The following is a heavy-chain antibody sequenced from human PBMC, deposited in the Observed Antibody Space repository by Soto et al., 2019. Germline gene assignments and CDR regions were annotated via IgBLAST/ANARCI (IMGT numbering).Heavy chain of an antibody. CDR2: INANNGNP. J-gene: IGHJ4*02. CDR1: GYTFTTYD. V-gene: IGHV1-3*01. Sequence: QVLLVQSGAEVKKPGASVQISCKASGYTFTTYDMHWVRQAPGQRLEWMGSINANNGNPKYSQRFQGRATFTRDTSATTGYMYLSSLRSEDTAVYYCVVSRGWGAFPYWGQGPRVTVSS. CDR3: VVSRGWGAFPY. D-gene: IGHD6-25*01.